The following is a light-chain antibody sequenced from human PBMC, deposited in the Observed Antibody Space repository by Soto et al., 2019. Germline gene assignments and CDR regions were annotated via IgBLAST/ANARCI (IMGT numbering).Light chain of an antibody. CDR3: QQRSNWPT. V-gene: IGKV3-11*01. J-gene: IGKJ5*01. Sequence: THSPSTRSMWPVERATLSCRASQSVSSYLAWYQQKPGQAPRLLIYDASNRATGIPARFSGSGSGTDFTLTISSLEPEDFAVYYCQQRSNWPTFGQGTRLEIK. CDR1: QSVSSY. CDR2: DAS.